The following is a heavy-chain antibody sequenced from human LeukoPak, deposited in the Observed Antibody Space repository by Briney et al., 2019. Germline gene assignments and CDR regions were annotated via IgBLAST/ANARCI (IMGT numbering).Heavy chain of an antibody. Sequence: SGPTLFNPPPTLTLTCTFSGFSFSSGGVGVGWIRQPPGWTLEWLGVIYENDEKLYSSSLKNRLSITKDTSRNRVVLTMANMDPVDTATYYCAHRHRGVASDIWGQGTMVTVSS. J-gene: IGHJ3*02. CDR3: AHRHRGVASDI. CDR1: GFSFSSGGVG. V-gene: IGHV2-5*01. D-gene: IGHD2-15*01. CDR2: IYENDEK.